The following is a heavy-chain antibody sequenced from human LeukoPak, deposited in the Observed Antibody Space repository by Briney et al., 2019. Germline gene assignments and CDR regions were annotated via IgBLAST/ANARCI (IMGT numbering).Heavy chain of an antibody. V-gene: IGHV3-74*03. J-gene: IGHJ5*02. Sequence: GSLRLSCVASGFTFSNYWMHWVRQAPGKGLVWVSRINSDGSSTTYADSVKGRFTISRDNAKNTLYLQMSSLRAEDTAVYYCARDPHGYWWFDPWGQGTLVTVSS. CDR1: GFTFSNYW. CDR3: ARDPHGYWWFDP. D-gene: IGHD5-18*01. CDR2: INSDGSST.